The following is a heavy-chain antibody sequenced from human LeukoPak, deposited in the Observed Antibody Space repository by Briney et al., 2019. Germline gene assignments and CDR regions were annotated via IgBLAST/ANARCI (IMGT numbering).Heavy chain of an antibody. J-gene: IGHJ5*02. Sequence: PGGSLRLSCAASGFTFSSYAMSWVRQAPGKGLEWVSAISGSGGSTYYADSVKGRFTISRDNSKNTLYLQMNSLRAEDTAVYYCAKADSSGYYYVNNWFDPWGQGTLVTVSS. CDR3: AKADSSGYYYVNNWFDP. CDR1: GFTFSSYA. V-gene: IGHV3-23*01. CDR2: ISGSGGST. D-gene: IGHD3-22*01.